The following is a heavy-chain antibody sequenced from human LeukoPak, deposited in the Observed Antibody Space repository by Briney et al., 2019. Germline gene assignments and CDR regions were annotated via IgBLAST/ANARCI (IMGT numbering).Heavy chain of an antibody. Sequence: SVKVSCKASGYTFTSYAMHWVRQAPGQRLEWMGGIIPIFGTANYAQKFQGRVTITTDESTSTAYMELSSLRSEDTAVYYCARDYGGNLEYYFDYWGQGTLVTVSS. CDR1: GYTFTSYA. J-gene: IGHJ4*02. CDR3: ARDYGGNLEYYFDY. V-gene: IGHV1-69*05. D-gene: IGHD4-23*01. CDR2: IIPIFGTA.